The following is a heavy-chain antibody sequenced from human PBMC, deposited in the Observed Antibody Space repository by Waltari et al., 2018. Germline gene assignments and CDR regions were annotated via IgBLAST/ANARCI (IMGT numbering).Heavy chain of an antibody. D-gene: IGHD6-13*01. CDR1: GGTFSSYA. J-gene: IGHJ2*01. CDR2: SIPSFGTA. CDR3: ARVHSSSPNWYFDL. Sequence: QVQLVQSGAEVKKPGSSVKVSCKASGGTFSSYAISWVRQAPGQGLEWMGGSIPSFGTANYAQKFQGRVTITADESTSTAYMELSSLRSEDTAVYYCARVHSSSPNWYFDLWGRGTLVTVSS. V-gene: IGHV1-69*01.